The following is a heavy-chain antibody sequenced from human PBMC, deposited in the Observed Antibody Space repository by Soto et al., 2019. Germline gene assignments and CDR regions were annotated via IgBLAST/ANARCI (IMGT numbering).Heavy chain of an antibody. Sequence: EVQLLESGGGLVQPGGSLRLSCAASGFTFSSYAMSWVRQAPGKGLEWVSAISGSGGSTYYADSVKGRFTISRDNPKNTQYLQMNSLRAEDTAVYCCAKDPHISGYGMIWGQGTLVTVSS. CDR3: AKDPHISGYGMI. D-gene: IGHD5-12*01. CDR2: ISGSGGST. V-gene: IGHV3-23*01. J-gene: IGHJ4*02. CDR1: GFTFSSYA.